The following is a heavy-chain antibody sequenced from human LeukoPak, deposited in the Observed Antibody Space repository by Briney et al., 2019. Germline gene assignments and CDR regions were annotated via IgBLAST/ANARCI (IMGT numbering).Heavy chain of an antibody. CDR2: INPNSGGT. V-gene: IGHV1-2*02. J-gene: IGHJ1*01. D-gene: IGHD2-21*02. CDR3: ARDVVVDCGGDCYPEAEYFQH. Sequence: ATVKVSCKASGYTFTGYYMHWVRQAPGQGLEWMGWINPNSGGTNYAQKFQGRVTMTRDTSISTAYMELSRLRSDDTAVYYCARDVVVDCGGDCYPEAEYFQHWGQGTLVTVSS. CDR1: GYTFTGYY.